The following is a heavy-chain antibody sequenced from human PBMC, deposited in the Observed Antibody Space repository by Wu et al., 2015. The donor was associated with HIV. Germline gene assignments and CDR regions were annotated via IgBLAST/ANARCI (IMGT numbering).Heavy chain of an antibody. J-gene: IGHJ4*02. V-gene: IGHV1-2*06. CDR3: VKLIDYYEITDDKSEY. CDR2: WNPYTGGA. Sequence: QVQLVQSGTEVKKPGASVKVSCKISGYTFTDHHIHWVRQAPGHGLQWMGRWNPYTGGADYEQRFQGRIGMTGDTSISTAYMQLSSLRSDDSAVYYCVKLIDYYEITDDKSEYWGQGTLVSVSS. D-gene: IGHD3-16*01. CDR1: GYTFTDHH.